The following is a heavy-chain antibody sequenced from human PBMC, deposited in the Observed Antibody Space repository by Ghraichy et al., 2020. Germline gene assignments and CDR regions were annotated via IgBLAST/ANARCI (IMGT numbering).Heavy chain of an antibody. D-gene: IGHD5-12*01. J-gene: IGHJ6*03. CDR2: INHSGST. Sequence: SQTLSLTCAVYGGSFSGYYWSWIRQPPGKGLEWIGEINHSGSTNYNPSLKSRVTISVDTSKNQFSLKLSSVTAADTAVYYCARVRRGGYDSRYYYYYMDVWGKGTTVTVSS. V-gene: IGHV4-34*01. CDR3: ARVRRGGYDSRYYYYYMDV. CDR1: GGSFSGYY.